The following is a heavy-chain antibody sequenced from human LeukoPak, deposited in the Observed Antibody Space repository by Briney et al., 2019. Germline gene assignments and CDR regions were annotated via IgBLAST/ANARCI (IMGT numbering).Heavy chain of an antibody. CDR3: ARRKPYYDFWSGPAEGY. Sequence: GESLKISCKGSGYSFTSYWIGWVRQMPGKGLEWMVIIYPGDSDTRYSPSFQGQVTISADKSISTAYLQWSSLKASDTAMYYCARRKPYYDFWSGPAEGYWGQGTLVTVSS. J-gene: IGHJ4*02. D-gene: IGHD3-3*01. V-gene: IGHV5-51*01. CDR1: GYSFTSYW. CDR2: IYPGDSDT.